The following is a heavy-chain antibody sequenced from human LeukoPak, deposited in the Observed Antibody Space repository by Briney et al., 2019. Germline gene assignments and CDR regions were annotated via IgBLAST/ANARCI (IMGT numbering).Heavy chain of an antibody. J-gene: IGHJ2*01. CDR2: IYYSGST. Sequence: PSETLSLSCTVSGGSISSYYWSWIRQPPGKGLEWIGYIYYSGSTNYNPSLKSRVTISVDTSKNQFSLKLSSVTAADTAVYYCARSDSSGYCSGFSYFDLWGRGSEVTVSS. CDR1: GGSISSYY. CDR3: ARSDSSGYCSGFSYFDL. D-gene: IGHD3-22*01. V-gene: IGHV4-59*01.